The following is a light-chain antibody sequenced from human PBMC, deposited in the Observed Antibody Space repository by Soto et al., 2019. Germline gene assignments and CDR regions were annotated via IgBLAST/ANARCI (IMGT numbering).Light chain of an antibody. Sequence: DIQMTQSPSTLSASVGDRVTITCRSSQSISSWLAWYQQKPGKAPKLLIYKASSLESGVPSRFSGSGSGTEFTLTISRLQPDDFATNYCQQYNSNPWTIGQGTKVEIK. CDR3: QQYNSNPWT. CDR2: KAS. V-gene: IGKV1-5*03. CDR1: QSISSW. J-gene: IGKJ1*01.